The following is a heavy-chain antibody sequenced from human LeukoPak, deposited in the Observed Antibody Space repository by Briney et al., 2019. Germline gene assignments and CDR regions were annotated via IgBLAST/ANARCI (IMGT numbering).Heavy chain of an antibody. CDR1: GFTFSSYG. CDR2: IRYDGSNK. J-gene: IGHJ6*03. Sequence: GGSLRLSCAASGFTFSSYGMHWVRQAPGKGLEWVAFIRYDGSNKYYADSVKGRFTISRDNSKNTLYLQMNSLRAEDTAVYYCARIMGYDFWSGYYPHYYYYYMDVWGKGTTVTVSS. V-gene: IGHV3-30*02. CDR3: ARIMGYDFWSGYYPHYYYYYMDV. D-gene: IGHD3-3*01.